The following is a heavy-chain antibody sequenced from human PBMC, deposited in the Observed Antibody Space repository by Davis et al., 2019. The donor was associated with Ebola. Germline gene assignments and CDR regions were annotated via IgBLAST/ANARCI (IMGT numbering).Heavy chain of an antibody. J-gene: IGHJ6*02. V-gene: IGHV3-7*01. CDR1: GFTFSSYW. CDR2: IKQDGSEK. CDR3: ARDRNTIFGVAYYYYGMDV. D-gene: IGHD3-3*01. Sequence: PGGSLRLSCAASGFTFSSYWMSWVRQAPGKGLEWVANIKQDGSEKYYVDSVKGRFTISRDNAKNSLYLQMNSLRAEDTAVYYCARDRNTIFGVAYYYYGMDVWGQGTTVTVSS.